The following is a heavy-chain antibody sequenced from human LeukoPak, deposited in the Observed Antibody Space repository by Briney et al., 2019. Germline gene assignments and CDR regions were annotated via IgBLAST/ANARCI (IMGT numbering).Heavy chain of an antibody. D-gene: IGHD5-24*01. CDR1: GFTFSSYS. CDR3: ARGGDGYFHGEYLYYYYGMDV. CDR2: ISSSSSYI. Sequence: GGSLRLSCAASGFTFSSYSMNWVRQAPGKGLEWVSSISSSSSYIYYADSVKGRFTISRDNAKNSLYLQMNSLRAEDTAVYYCARGGDGYFHGEYLYYYYGMDVWGQGTTVTVSS. V-gene: IGHV3-21*01. J-gene: IGHJ6*02.